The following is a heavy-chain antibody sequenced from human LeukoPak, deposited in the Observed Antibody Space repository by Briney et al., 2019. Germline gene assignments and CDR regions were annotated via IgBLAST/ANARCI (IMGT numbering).Heavy chain of an antibody. CDR1: GYTFIGYY. CDR3: ARGDSSGYYSRYDAFDI. J-gene: IGHJ3*02. V-gene: IGHV1-2*02. D-gene: IGHD3-22*01. Sequence: ASVKVSCKASGYTFIGYYIHWVRQAPGQGLEWMGWINPKSGGTKYAQKFQGRVTMTRDTSISTAYMELSRLRSDDTAMYYCARGDSSGYYSRYDAFDIWGQGTMVTVSS. CDR2: INPKSGGT.